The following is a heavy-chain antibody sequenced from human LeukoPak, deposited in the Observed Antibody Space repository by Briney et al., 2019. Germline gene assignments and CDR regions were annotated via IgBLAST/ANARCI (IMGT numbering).Heavy chain of an antibody. J-gene: IGHJ4*02. CDR3: ARDPLGYDILTGYTPRYFAY. Sequence: LPGGSLRLSCAASGFTLSSYEMNWVRQAPGKGLEWVSYISSSGSTIYYADSVKGRFTISRDNAKNSLYLQMNSLRAEDTAVYYCARDPLGYDILTGYTPRYFAYWGQGTLVTVSS. V-gene: IGHV3-48*03. CDR2: ISSSGSTI. D-gene: IGHD3-9*01. CDR1: GFTLSSYE.